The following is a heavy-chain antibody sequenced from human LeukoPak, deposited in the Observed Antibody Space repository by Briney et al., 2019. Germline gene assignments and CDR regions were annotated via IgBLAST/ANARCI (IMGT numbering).Heavy chain of an antibody. Sequence: SETLSLTCAVSGYSISSGYYWGWIRQPPGNGLEWIGSIYHSGSTYYNPSLKSRVTISVDTSKNQFSLKLSSVTAADTAVYYCARASVTYYYYYYMDVWGKGTTVTVSS. V-gene: IGHV4-38-2*01. J-gene: IGHJ6*03. D-gene: IGHD4-11*01. CDR2: IYHSGST. CDR3: ARASVTYYYYYYMDV. CDR1: GYSISSGYY.